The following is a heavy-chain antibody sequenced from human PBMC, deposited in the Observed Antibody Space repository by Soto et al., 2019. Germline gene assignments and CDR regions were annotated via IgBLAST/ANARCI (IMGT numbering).Heavy chain of an antibody. D-gene: IGHD3-22*01. V-gene: IGHV3-30*03. CDR3: ARDYYYDSPSSPSFDY. CDR1: GSTFSIYG. J-gene: IGHJ4*02. CDR2: ISYDGSTK. Sequence: GGSLRLSCAASGSTFSIYGMHWVRQAPGKGLEWVALISYDGSTKFYADSVKGRFTISRDNSKNTLYLQMNSLRAEDTAVYYCARDYYYDSPSSPSFDYWGQGTLVTVSS.